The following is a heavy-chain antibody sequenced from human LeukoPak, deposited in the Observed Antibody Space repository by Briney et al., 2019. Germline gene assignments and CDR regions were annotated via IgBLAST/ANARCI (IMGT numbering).Heavy chain of an antibody. D-gene: IGHD6-13*01. J-gene: IGHJ4*02. Sequence: PSETLSLTCTVCGVSISSYYWSWLRQPPGGGLEWLGYIYYSGGTNYNPSLKSRVAISVDTSKNQFSLKLSSVPAADTAVYYCARHFTPAAAGSFDYWGQGTLVTVSS. CDR3: ARHFTPAAAGSFDY. CDR1: GVSISSYY. CDR2: IYYSGGT. V-gene: IGHV4-59*08.